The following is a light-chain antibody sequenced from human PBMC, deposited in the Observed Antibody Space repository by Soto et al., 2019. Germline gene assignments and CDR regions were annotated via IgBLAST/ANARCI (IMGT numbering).Light chain of an antibody. CDR1: SSDLGNYNY. Sequence: QSVLTQPASVSGSTGQSITVSCTGTSSDLGNYNYVSWYQHHPGKAPKLMVYEVSNRPSGVSNRFSGSKSGNTASLTISGLQVEDEAEYYCSSYTSSGTLVFGAGTKVTVL. V-gene: IGLV2-14*01. CDR3: SSYTSSGTLV. CDR2: EVS. J-gene: IGLJ1*01.